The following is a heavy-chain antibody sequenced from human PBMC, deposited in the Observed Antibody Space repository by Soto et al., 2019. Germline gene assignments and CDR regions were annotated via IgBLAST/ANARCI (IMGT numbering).Heavy chain of an antibody. CDR2: IYYSGST. CDR3: ARGPVMITFGGGNFDY. CDR1: GGSINSYY. V-gene: IGHV4-59*01. Sequence: PSETLSLTCTVSGGSINSYYWSWIRQPPGKGLEWIGYIYYSGSTNYNPSLKSRVTISVDTSKNQFSLKLSSVTAADTAVYYCARGPVMITFGGGNFDYWGQGTLVTVSS. D-gene: IGHD3-16*01. J-gene: IGHJ4*02.